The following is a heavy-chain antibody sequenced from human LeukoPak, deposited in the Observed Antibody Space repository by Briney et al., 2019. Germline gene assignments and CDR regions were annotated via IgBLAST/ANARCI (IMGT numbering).Heavy chain of an antibody. CDR2: ISSSSTTI. CDR1: GLTLTSYS. V-gene: IGHV3-48*01. Sequence: GGSLRLSCAASGLTLTSYSMNWVRQAPGKGLEGVSYISSSSTTIYYADAVKGRFTISRDNANNSLFLQMNSLRAEDTAVYYCAREDRVVSGIAAAVTKPFDIWGQGTMVTVST. CDR3: AREDRVVSGIAAAVTKPFDI. D-gene: IGHD6-13*01. J-gene: IGHJ3*02.